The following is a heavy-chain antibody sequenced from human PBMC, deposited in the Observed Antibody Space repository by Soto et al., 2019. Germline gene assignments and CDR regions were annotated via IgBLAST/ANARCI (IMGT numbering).Heavy chain of an antibody. Sequence: ASVKVSCKASGYPFSDNQIHWLRRAPGQGLEWMGRINPKSDDTNYAQKFQGRVTMTRDASIDTANLELTGLTSDDTATYYCARKHSLDYIRWGLDPWGQGTLVTVSS. V-gene: IGHV1-2*02. CDR2: INPKSDDT. CDR3: ARKHSLDYIRWGLDP. CDR1: GYPFSDNQ. J-gene: IGHJ5*02. D-gene: IGHD4-4*01.